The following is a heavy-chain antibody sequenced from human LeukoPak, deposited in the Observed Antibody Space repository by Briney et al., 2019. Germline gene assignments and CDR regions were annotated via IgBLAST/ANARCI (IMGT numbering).Heavy chain of an antibody. Sequence: GGSLRLSCAASGITFSSYAMSWVRQAPGKGLEWVSAISGSGGSTYYADSVKGRFAISRDNSKNTLHLQMNGLRAEDTAVYYCASPGGVPTPDPWGQGTLVTVSS. D-gene: IGHD3-16*01. V-gene: IGHV3-23*01. CDR3: ASPGGVPTPDP. CDR1: GITFSSYA. J-gene: IGHJ5*02. CDR2: ISGSGGST.